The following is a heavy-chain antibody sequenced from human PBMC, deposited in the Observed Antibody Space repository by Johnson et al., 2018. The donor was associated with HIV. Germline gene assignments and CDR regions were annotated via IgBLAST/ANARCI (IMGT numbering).Heavy chain of an antibody. CDR1: GFTFSSYA. D-gene: IGHD3-22*01. J-gene: IGHJ3*02. CDR2: ISDGGAA. V-gene: IGHV3-23*04. Sequence: VQLVESGGGLVQPGGSLRLSCAASGFTFSSYAMSWVRQAPGKGLEWVSAISDGGAADYAAPVKDRFSISRDNAKNTLYLQMNSLRAEDTAVYYCAKTYYYDSSGSLDAFDIWGQGTMVTVSS. CDR3: AKTYYYDSSGSLDAFDI.